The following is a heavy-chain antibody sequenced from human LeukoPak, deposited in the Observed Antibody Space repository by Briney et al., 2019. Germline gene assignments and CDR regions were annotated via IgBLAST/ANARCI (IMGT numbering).Heavy chain of an antibody. V-gene: IGHV1-69*05. Sequence: SVKVSCKASGGTFSSYAISRVRQAPGQGLEWMGGIIPIFGTANYAQKFQGRVTITTDESTSTAYMELSSLRSEDTAVYYCAPYYDFWSGPRFFDPWGQGTLVTVSS. D-gene: IGHD3-3*01. CDR1: GGTFSSYA. J-gene: IGHJ5*02. CDR2: IIPIFGTA. CDR3: APYYDFWSGPRFFDP.